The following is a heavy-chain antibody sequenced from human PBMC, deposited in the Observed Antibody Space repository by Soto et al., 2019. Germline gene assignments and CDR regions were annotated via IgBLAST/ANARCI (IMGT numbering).Heavy chain of an antibody. V-gene: IGHV3-30-3*01. CDR3: ARYGAAGPPSKIRYGMDV. CDR1: GFTFSSYA. CDR2: ISFSGSNK. Sequence: TGGSLRLSCAASGFTFSSYAMHWVRQSPGKGVELVAVISFSGSNKYYADYVKGRFTISRDNSKNTLYLQMNSLRAEDTAVYYCARYGAAGPPSKIRYGMDVWGQGTTVTVSS. D-gene: IGHD6-13*01. J-gene: IGHJ6*02.